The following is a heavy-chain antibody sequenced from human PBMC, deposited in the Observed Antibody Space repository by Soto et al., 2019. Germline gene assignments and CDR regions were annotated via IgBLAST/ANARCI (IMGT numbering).Heavy chain of an antibody. V-gene: IGHV1-18*01. D-gene: IGHD4-17*01. CDR2: ISGYNGNT. CDR1: GYSFSSYG. Sequence: QGRLVQSGAEVKKPGASVKVSCKTSGYSFSSYGTSWVRQAPGQGLEWMGWISGYNGNTKYAQKVQYRITMTTDTSTSTADMELRSLRSDDTAVYYCARGHYGDNVLLGMDVWGQGTTVTVSS. CDR3: ARGHYGDNVLLGMDV. J-gene: IGHJ6*02.